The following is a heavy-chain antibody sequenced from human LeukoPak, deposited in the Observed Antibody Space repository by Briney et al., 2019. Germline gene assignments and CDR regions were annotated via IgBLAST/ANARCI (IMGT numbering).Heavy chain of an antibody. CDR2: IIPIFGTA. Sequence: SVKDSCKASGGTFSSYAISWVRQAPGQGLEWMGRIIPIFGTANYAQKFQGRVTITADKSTSTAYMELSSLRAEDTAVYYCARVVDHDYGDYYLDYWGQGTLVTVSS. J-gene: IGHJ4*02. CDR1: GGTFSSYA. V-gene: IGHV1-69*06. CDR3: ARVVDHDYGDYYLDY. D-gene: IGHD4-17*01.